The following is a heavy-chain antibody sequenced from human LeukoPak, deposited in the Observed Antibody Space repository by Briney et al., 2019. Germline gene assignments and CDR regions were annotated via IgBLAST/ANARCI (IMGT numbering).Heavy chain of an antibody. V-gene: IGHV3-7*04. CDR2: IKQDGSEK. CDR1: GFTFSSYE. Sequence: GGSLRLSCAASGFTFSSYEMNWVRQAPGKGLEWVANIKQDGSEKYYVDSVKGRFTISRDNAKNSLYLQMNSLRAEDTAVYYCARVVSHKSIDYWGQGTLVTVSS. D-gene: IGHD3-10*01. J-gene: IGHJ4*02. CDR3: ARVVSHKSIDY.